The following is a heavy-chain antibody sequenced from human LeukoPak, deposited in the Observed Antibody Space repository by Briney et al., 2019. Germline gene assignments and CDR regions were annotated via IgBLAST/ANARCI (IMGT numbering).Heavy chain of an antibody. CDR3: ASGSYYRFDY. CDR1: GGSFSGYY. CDR2: INHSGST. J-gene: IGHJ4*02. D-gene: IGHD1-26*01. Sequence: PSETLSLTCAVYGGSFSGYYWSWIRQPPGKGLEWIGEINHSGSTNYNPSLKSRVTISVDTSKNQFSLKPSSVTAADTAVYYCASGSYYRFDYWGQGTLVTVSS. V-gene: IGHV4-34*01.